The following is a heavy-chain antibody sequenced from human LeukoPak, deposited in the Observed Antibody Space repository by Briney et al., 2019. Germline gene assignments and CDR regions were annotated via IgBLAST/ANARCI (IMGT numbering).Heavy chain of an antibody. V-gene: IGHV1-46*01. CDR1: GYTFTSYY. D-gene: IGHD2-21*02. Sequence: GASVKVSCKASGYTFTSYYMHWVRQAPGQGLEWMGIINPSGGSTSYAQKFQGRLTMTRDTSTSTAYMELSSLRSEDTAVYYCARDSGGDPYFDYWGQGTLVTVSS. CDR2: INPSGGST. J-gene: IGHJ4*02. CDR3: ARDSGGDPYFDY.